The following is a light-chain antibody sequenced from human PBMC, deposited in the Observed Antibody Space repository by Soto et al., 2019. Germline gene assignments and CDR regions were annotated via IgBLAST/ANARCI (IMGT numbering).Light chain of an antibody. CDR1: SSNIGNNY. Sequence: QSVLTQPPSVSAAPGQTVTISCSGSSSNIGNNYVSWYQHLPGTAPKLLIFDNNKRPSGIPDRFSGSKSGTSATLGITGLQTGDEADYYCGTWDSSLNSWVFGGGTKVTVL. CDR2: DNN. J-gene: IGLJ3*02. CDR3: GTWDSSLNSWV. V-gene: IGLV1-51*01.